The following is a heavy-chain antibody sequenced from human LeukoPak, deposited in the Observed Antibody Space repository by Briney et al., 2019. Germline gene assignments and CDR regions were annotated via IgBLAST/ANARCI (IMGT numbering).Heavy chain of an antibody. CDR3: ARGVELLTYYYYMDV. J-gene: IGHJ6*03. CDR1: GGSISSYY. D-gene: IGHD1-26*01. V-gene: IGHV4-4*07. Sequence: SETLSLTCTVSGGSISSYYWSWIRQPAGKGLEWIGRIYTSGSTNYNPSLKSRVTMSVDTSKNQFSPKLSSVTAADTAVYYCARGVELLTYYYYMDVWGKGTTVTVSS. CDR2: IYTSGST.